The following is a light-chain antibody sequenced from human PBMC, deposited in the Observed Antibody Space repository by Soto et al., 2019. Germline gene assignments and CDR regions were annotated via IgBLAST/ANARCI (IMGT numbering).Light chain of an antibody. V-gene: IGKV3-20*01. Sequence: EIVLTQSPGTLSLSPGERATLSCRASQSVSSSYLAGYQQKPGQAPRLLIYGASSRATGIPDRFSGSGSGTDFILTISRPAPEDFAVYYCQQYGSSPRFTFGPGTKVDIK. J-gene: IGKJ3*01. CDR3: QQYGSSPRFT. CDR1: QSVSSSY. CDR2: GAS.